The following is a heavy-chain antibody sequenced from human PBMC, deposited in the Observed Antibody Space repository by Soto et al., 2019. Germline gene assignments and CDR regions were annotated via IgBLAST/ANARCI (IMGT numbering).Heavy chain of an antibody. CDR1: GFTFSSYA. Sequence: EVPLLESGGGLVQPGESLRLSCAASGFTFSSYAMSWVRQAPGKGLEWVSTISGGGSNTYYADSVKGRFPISRDNSKNTLYLQMNSLRAEDTAVYYCAKSTGWYDAFDIWGQGTMVTVSS. V-gene: IGHV3-23*01. D-gene: IGHD6-19*01. CDR2: ISGGGSNT. CDR3: AKSTGWYDAFDI. J-gene: IGHJ3*02.